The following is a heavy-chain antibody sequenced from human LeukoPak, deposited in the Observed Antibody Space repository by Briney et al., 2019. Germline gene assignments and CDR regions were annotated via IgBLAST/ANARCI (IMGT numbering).Heavy chain of an antibody. CDR2: IKRKGDDGTA. Sequence: GGSLRLSCAASGFTFSNAWMSWVRQAPGKRLEWVGRIKRKGDDGTADYAAPVKGRFTISRDDSKSTVSLQMTSLKTEDTAVYYCATDLLDSWGRGTLVIVSA. CDR1: GFTFSNAW. J-gene: IGHJ5*01. V-gene: IGHV3-15*01. CDR3: ATDLLDS.